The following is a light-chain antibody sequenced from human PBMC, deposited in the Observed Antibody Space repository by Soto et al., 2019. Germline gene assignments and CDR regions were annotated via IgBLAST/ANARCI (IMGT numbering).Light chain of an antibody. Sequence: QSVLTQSPSASASLGASVKLTCTLSSGHSSYAIAWHQQQPEKGPRYLMKLNGDGSHDKGDGIPDRFSGSSSGAERYLTISSFQSEDEADYYCQTWDTGIRVFGGGTKLTVL. J-gene: IGLJ2*01. CDR1: SGHSSYA. CDR2: LNGDGSH. CDR3: QTWDTGIRV. V-gene: IGLV4-69*01.